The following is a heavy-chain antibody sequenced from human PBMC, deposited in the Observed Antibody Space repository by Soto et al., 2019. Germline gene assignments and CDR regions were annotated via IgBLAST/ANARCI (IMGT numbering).Heavy chain of an antibody. Sequence: PGGSLRLSCAASGFTFNTYGMHWVRQAPGKGLEWVAIIWYDESNKYYADSVKGRFTISRDNSQNTLYLQMNGLRAEDTAVYYCARDLSKGSYFDLWGPGTLVTVSS. J-gene: IGHJ4*02. CDR3: ARDLSKGSYFDL. CDR1: GFTFNTYG. V-gene: IGHV3-33*01. CDR2: IWYDESNK. D-gene: IGHD3-10*01.